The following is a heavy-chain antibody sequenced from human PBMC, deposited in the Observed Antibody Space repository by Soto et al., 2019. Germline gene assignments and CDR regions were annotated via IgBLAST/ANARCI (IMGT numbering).Heavy chain of an antibody. Sequence: EVQLVESGGGLVQPGGSLRISCAASGFTFSNYWMTWVRQAPGKGPEWVANIKQDGSEKYYVHSVKGRFTISRDNAKNSLFLQMNSLTAEDTAVYYCASRPPSATYYGVFDFWGQGTLVTVSS. CDR2: IKQDGSEK. J-gene: IGHJ4*02. CDR3: ASRPPSATYYGVFDF. D-gene: IGHD4-17*01. V-gene: IGHV3-7*01. CDR1: GFTFSNYW.